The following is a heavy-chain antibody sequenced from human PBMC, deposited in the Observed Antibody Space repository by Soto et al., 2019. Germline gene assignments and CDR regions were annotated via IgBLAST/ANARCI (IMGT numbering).Heavy chain of an antibody. J-gene: IGHJ5*02. Sequence: QVQLVQSGAEVKKPGSSVKVSCKASGGTFSSYAITWVRQAPGQGLEWLGGIIPIFGTANYAQKFQARVSITADESTSTAYMEISSATSEDTAVYYCARDRGPSRGHYRAWFDTGGKETLVTVSS. D-gene: IGHD3-22*01. CDR3: ARDRGPSRGHYRAWFDT. CDR2: IIPIFGTA. V-gene: IGHV1-69*12. CDR1: GGTFSSYA.